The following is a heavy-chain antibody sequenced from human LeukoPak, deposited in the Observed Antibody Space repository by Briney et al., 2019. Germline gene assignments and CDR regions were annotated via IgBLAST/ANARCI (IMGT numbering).Heavy chain of an antibody. V-gene: IGHV3-21*01. Sequence: GGSLRLSCAASGFTFSGYSMKWVRQAPGKGLEWVSSISSGNSYKYYGDSVKGRFTISRDNAKNSLYLQMNSLRAEDTAVYYCARLDYGGNSGLRYWGQGTLVTVSS. CDR3: ARLDYGGNSGLRY. CDR1: GFTFSGYS. CDR2: ISSGNSYK. J-gene: IGHJ4*02. D-gene: IGHD4-23*01.